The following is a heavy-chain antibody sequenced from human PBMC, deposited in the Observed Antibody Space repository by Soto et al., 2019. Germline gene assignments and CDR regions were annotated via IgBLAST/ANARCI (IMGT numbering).Heavy chain of an antibody. CDR1: GFTSWDYD. Sequence: PEGSLRLSCAASGFTSWDYDMSWIRQAPGKGLEWVSYISRSGNTMYYGDYVKGRFTISRDNAENSVFLQMISLRAEDTAVYYCVREGRSSTSCNTGCAFDIWGQGTMVTVSS. J-gene: IGHJ3*02. CDR2: ISRSGNTM. D-gene: IGHD2-2*02. V-gene: IGHV3-11*01. CDR3: VREGRSSTSCNTGCAFDI.